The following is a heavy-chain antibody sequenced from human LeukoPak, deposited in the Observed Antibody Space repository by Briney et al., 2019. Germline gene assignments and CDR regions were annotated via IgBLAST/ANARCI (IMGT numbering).Heavy chain of an antibody. CDR1: GFTFSSYA. D-gene: IGHD6-13*01. Sequence: PGGSLRLSCAASGFTFSSYAMHWVRQAPGKGLECVSAISSNGGSTYYANSVKGRFTISRDNSKNTLYLQMGSLRAEDMAVYYCAREAGYSSSFNYYYYYMDVWGKGTTVTVSS. J-gene: IGHJ6*03. CDR2: ISSNGGST. CDR3: AREAGYSSSFNYYYYYMDV. V-gene: IGHV3-64*01.